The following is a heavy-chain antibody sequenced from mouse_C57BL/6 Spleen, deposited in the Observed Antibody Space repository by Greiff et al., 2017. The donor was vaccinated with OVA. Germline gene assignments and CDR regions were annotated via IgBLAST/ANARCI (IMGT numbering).Heavy chain of an antibody. CDR1: GFTFSSYG. Sequence: EVMLVESGGDLVKPGGSLKLSCAASGFTFSSYGMSWVRQTPDKRLEWVATISSGGSYTYYPDSVKGRFTISRDNAKNTLYLQMSSLKSEDTAMYYCAREGYGSSLDYWGQGTTLTVSS. J-gene: IGHJ2*01. D-gene: IGHD1-1*01. V-gene: IGHV5-6*01. CDR3: AREGYGSSLDY. CDR2: ISSGGSYT.